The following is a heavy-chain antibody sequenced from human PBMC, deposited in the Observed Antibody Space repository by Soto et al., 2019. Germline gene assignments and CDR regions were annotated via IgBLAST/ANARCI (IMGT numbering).Heavy chain of an antibody. CDR2: IKSKTDGGTT. Sequence: GGSLRLSCAASGFTFSNAWMNWVRQAPGKGLEWVGRIKSKTDGGTTDYAAPVKGRFTISRDDSKNTLYLQMNSLKTEDTAVYYCTTDIVVVPAGGVDYWGQGTLVTVSS. V-gene: IGHV3-15*07. J-gene: IGHJ4*02. CDR3: TTDIVVVPAGGVDY. CDR1: GFTFSNAW. D-gene: IGHD2-2*01.